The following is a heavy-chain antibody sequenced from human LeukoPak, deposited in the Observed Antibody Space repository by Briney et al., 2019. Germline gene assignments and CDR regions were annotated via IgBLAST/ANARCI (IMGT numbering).Heavy chain of an antibody. Sequence: GGSLRLSCAASGFTFSSYEMNWVRQAPGKGLEWVSYISDSDNTKYYADSVKGRFTISRDNSKNTLYLQMNNLRAEDTAVYHCAKPIVYFDYWGQGTLVTVSS. J-gene: IGHJ4*02. V-gene: IGHV3-48*03. D-gene: IGHD3-16*02. CDR1: GFTFSSYE. CDR3: AKPIVYFDY. CDR2: ISDSDNTK.